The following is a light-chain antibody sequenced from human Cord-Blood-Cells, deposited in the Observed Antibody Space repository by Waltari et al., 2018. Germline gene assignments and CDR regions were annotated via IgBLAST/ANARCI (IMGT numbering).Light chain of an antibody. J-gene: IGKJ3*01. CDR2: WAS. CDR1: QSVLYSSNNKNY. V-gene: IGKV4-1*01. Sequence: DIVMTQSPDSLAVSLGERATINCKSSQSVLYSSNNKNYLAWYQQKPGQPPKLLIYWASTRESGVPDRFSDSGSGTDFTLTISSLHAEDVAVYYCQQYYSTIFTFGPGTKVDIK. CDR3: QQYYSTIFT.